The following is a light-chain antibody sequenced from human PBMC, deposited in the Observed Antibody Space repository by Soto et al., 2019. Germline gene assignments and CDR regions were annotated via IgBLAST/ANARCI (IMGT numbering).Light chain of an antibody. CDR3: HQYNDWPSIT. CDR2: GAS. CDR1: QSVASH. Sequence: EIVMTQSPATLSVSPGESATLSCRASQSVASHLAWYQQKPGQAPRLLIFGASVRATGIPARFSGSGSGTEFVLPIVSLQSEDFAVYYCHQYNDWPSITFGQGTRLEI. V-gene: IGKV3-15*01. J-gene: IGKJ5*01.